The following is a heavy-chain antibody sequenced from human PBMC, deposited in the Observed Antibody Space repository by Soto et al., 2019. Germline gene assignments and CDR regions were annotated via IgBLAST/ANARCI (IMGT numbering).Heavy chain of an antibody. CDR2: VYYNGST. V-gene: IGHV4-59*08. J-gene: IGHJ6*03. Sequence: SETLSLTCTVSGGSISSYYWSWLRQPPGQGLEWIGYVYYNGSTNYNPSLKSRVTISVDTSKSQFSLRLSSVTAADTAVYYCARRWKYYYYMDVWAKGTTVTVSS. D-gene: IGHD1-1*01. CDR1: GGSISSYY. CDR3: ARRWKYYYYMDV.